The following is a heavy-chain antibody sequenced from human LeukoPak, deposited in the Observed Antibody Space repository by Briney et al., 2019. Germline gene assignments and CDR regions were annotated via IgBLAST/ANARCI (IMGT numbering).Heavy chain of an antibody. V-gene: IGHV5-51*01. CDR1: GYSFTSYW. CDR3: ARHPLYCSSTSCYDY. Sequence: GESLKISCKGSGYSFTSYWIGWVRQMPGKGLEWMGIIYPGDSDTRYSPSFQGQVTISADKSISTAYLQWSRLKASDTAMYYCARHPLYCSSTSCYDYWGQGTLVTVSS. D-gene: IGHD2-2*01. CDR2: IYPGDSDT. J-gene: IGHJ4*02.